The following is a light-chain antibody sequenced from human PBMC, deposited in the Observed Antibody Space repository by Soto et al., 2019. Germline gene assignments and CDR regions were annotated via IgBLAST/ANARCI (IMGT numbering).Light chain of an antibody. CDR3: AAWDDSLNGRV. J-gene: IGLJ1*01. CDR1: NSNIGSNT. Sequence: QSVLTQPPSASGTPGQRVTISCPGSNSNIGSNTVNWYQQLPGTAPKLLIYYDNLRPSGVPDRISGSKSGTSASLAISGLQSDDEADYYCAAWDDSLNGRVFGTGTKVT. V-gene: IGLV1-44*01. CDR2: YDN.